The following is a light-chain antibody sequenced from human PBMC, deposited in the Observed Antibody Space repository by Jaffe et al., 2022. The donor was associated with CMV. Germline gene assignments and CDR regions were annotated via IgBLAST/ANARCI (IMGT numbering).Light chain of an antibody. Sequence: EIVLTQSPGTLSLSPGDTATLSCRASQSVSSSYLAWYQQKPGQAPRLLIYGTSSRATGIPDRFSGSGSGTDFTLTIRRLEPEDFAVYYCQQYGTSLQYTFGQGTNLEIK. V-gene: IGKV3-20*01. CDR1: QSVSSSY. CDR3: QQYGTSLQYT. CDR2: GTS. J-gene: IGKJ2*01.